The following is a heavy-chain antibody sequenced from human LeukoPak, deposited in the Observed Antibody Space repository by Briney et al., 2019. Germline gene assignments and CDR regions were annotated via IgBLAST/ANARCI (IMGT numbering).Heavy chain of an antibody. D-gene: IGHD4-17*01. CDR3: AKGGAFSTYYFDY. V-gene: IGHV3-23*01. Sequence: GGSLRLSCAASGFTFSSYAMSWVRQAPGKGREWGSGISGRGGSTFYADSVKGRFTISRDNSKTPLYLQMNSLRADDTAVYYCAKGGAFSTYYFDYWGQGTLVTVSS. J-gene: IGHJ4*02. CDR1: GFTFSSYA. CDR2: ISGRGGST.